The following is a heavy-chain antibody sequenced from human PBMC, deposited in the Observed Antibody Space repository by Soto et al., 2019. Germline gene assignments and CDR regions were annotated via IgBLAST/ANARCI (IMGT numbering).Heavy chain of an antibody. CDR2: INPNSGGT. V-gene: IGHV1-2*02. D-gene: IGHD3-22*01. CDR3: ARVNYYDSSTDLGWVGIPHFYYYYYGMDV. CDR1: GYTFTGYY. Sequence: ASVKVSCKASGYTFTGYYMHWVRQAPGQGLEWMGWINPNSGGTNYAQKFQGRVTITRDTSISTAYMELSRLRSDDTAVYYCARVNYYDSSTDLGWVGIPHFYYYYYGMDVGGQGTTVTVSS. J-gene: IGHJ6*02.